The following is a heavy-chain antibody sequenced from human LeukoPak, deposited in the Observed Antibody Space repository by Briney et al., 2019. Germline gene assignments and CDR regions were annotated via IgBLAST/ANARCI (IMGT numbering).Heavy chain of an antibody. D-gene: IGHD1-26*01. J-gene: IGHJ4*02. Sequence: GGSLRLSCAASGFTFSSYPMSWVRQAPGKGLECCSGISGSGGSTYYADSVRGRFTISRDNSKNTLYLHMNSPRAEDTAVYYCARGRVGDYWGQGALVTVSS. V-gene: IGHV3-23*01. CDR2: ISGSGGST. CDR3: ARGRVGDY. CDR1: GFTFSSYP.